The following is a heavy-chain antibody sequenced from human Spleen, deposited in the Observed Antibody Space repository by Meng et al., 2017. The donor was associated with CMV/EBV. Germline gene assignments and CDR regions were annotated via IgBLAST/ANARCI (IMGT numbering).Heavy chain of an antibody. J-gene: IGHJ4*02. D-gene: IGHD3-10*01. CDR1: GGSINSYF. V-gene: IGHV4-59*01. CDR2: IYYSGST. Sequence: SETLSLTXXVSGGSINSYFWGWIRQPPGKGLXXXGYIYYSGSTSXNPSLXSRVSISVDTXKNQFSLKLSSVTXXXTAXYYCARDRGDLMYSFDLWGQGSLVTVSS. CDR3: ARDRGDLMYSFDL.